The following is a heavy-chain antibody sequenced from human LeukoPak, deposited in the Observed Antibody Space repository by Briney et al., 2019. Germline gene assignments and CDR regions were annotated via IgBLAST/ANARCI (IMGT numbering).Heavy chain of an antibody. V-gene: IGHV3-30*04. J-gene: IGHJ4*02. Sequence: GGSLRLSCAASGFTFSSYAMHWVRQAPGKGLDWVAVISYDGSNKYYADSVKGRFTISRDNSKNTLYLQMNSLRAEDTAVYYCAKVRIFGVGPSDYWGQGTLVTVSS. CDR3: AKVRIFGVGPSDY. CDR2: ISYDGSNK. CDR1: GFTFSSYA. D-gene: IGHD3-3*01.